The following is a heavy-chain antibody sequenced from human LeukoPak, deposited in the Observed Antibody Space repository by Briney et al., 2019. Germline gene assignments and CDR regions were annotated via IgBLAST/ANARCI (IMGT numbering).Heavy chain of an antibody. CDR1: GFTFTSSA. J-gene: IGHJ4*02. CDR2: IVVGSGNT. Sequence: GTSVKVSCKASGFTFTSSAMQWVRQARGQRLEWIGWIVVGSGNTNYAQKFQERVTITRDMSTSTAYMELSSLRSEDTAVYYCAMTVRSGYYYGNFDYWGQGTLVTVSS. V-gene: IGHV1-58*02. D-gene: IGHD3-22*01. CDR3: AMTVRSGYYYGNFDY.